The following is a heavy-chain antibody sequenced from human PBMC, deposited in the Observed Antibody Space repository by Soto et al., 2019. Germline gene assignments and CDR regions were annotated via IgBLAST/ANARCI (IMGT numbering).Heavy chain of an antibody. CDR2: IYHTGNT. V-gene: IGHV4-30-4*01. CDR3: AREPLDGMDV. CDR1: GGSVNTGDNY. J-gene: IGHJ6*02. Sequence: QVQLHQSGPGLVKPSQTLSLECTVIGGSVNTGDNYWSWVRQSPGRGLEWIGYIYHTGNTFYNPALENRVTMSVDASKDQVSLTLTSVTAADTAGYFCAREPLDGMDVWGQGTKVTVSS.